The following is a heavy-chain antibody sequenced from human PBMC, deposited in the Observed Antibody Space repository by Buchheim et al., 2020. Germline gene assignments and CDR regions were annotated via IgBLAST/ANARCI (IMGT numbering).Heavy chain of an antibody. J-gene: IGHJ6*03. D-gene: IGHD5-18*01. CDR1: GGSFSGYY. Sequence: QVQLQQWGAGLLKPSETLSLTCAVYGGSFSGYYWSWIRQPPGKGLEWIGEINHSGSTNYNPSLKSRVTISVDTSKNQFPLKLSYVTAADTAVYYCAGTSGYLWYYYMDVWGKGTT. CDR2: INHSGST. V-gene: IGHV4-34*01. CDR3: AGTSGYLWYYYMDV.